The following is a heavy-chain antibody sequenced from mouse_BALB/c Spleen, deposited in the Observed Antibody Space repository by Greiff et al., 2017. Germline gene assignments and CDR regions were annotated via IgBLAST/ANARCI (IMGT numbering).Heavy chain of an antibody. Sequence: EVKVVESGGGLVKPGGSLKLSCAASGFTFSDYYMYWVRQTPEKRLEWVATISDGGSYTYYPDSVKGRFTISRDNAKNNLYLQMSSLKSEDTAMYYCARGGGYSFLYYFDYWGQGTTLTVSS. CDR2: ISDGGSYT. CDR1: GFTFSDYY. V-gene: IGHV5-4*02. D-gene: IGHD2-2*01. CDR3: ARGGGYSFLYYFDY. J-gene: IGHJ2*01.